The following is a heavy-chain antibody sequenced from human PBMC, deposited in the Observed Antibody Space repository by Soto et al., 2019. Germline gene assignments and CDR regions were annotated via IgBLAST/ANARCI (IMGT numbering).Heavy chain of an antibody. D-gene: IGHD3-3*01. V-gene: IGHV4-39*01. J-gene: IGHJ5*02. CDR1: GGSISSTSYY. CDR2: AFYNGST. CDR3: ARQGPGITIFGVVIPYNWFDP. Sequence: SETLSLTCIVSGGSISSTSYYWGWIRQPPGKGLEWIGSAFYNGSTYCNPSLKSRVTISVDSSKNQFSLKMNSVTAADTAVYYWARQGPGITIFGVVIPYNWFDPWGQGTLVTVSS.